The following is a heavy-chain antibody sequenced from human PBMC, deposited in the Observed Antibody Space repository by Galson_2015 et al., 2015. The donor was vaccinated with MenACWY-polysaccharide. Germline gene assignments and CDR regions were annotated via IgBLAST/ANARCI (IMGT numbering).Heavy chain of an antibody. D-gene: IGHD2-8*01. CDR3: ATSHPRYCTNGVCKNYYYYGMDF. Sequence: SVKVSCKASGGTFSSYAICWVRQAPGQGLVWMGGFIPVLGKENYAQTLKGRVTIPADESTSTAYMELSSLRSEDTAVYYGATSHPRYCTNGVCKNYYYYGMDFWGQGTTVTVSS. CDR2: FIPVLGKE. V-gene: IGHV1-69*10. CDR1: GGTFSSYA. J-gene: IGHJ6*02.